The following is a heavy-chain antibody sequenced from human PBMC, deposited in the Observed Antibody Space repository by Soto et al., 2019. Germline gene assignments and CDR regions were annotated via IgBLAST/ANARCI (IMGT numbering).Heavy chain of an antibody. CDR3: ARVYYYDSSGYLDAFDI. J-gene: IGHJ3*02. D-gene: IGHD3-22*01. CDR1: GYTFTSYY. Sequence: ASVKVSCKASGYTFTSYYMHWVRQAPGQGLEWMGIINPSGGSTSYAQKFQGRVTMTRDTSTSTVYMELSSLRSEDTAVYYCARVYYYDSSGYLDAFDIWGQGTMVTVSS. V-gene: IGHV1-46*01. CDR2: INPSGGST.